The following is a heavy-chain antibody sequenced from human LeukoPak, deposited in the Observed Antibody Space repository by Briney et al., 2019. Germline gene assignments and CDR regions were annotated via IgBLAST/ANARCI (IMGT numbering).Heavy chain of an antibody. CDR1: GGSISSSSYY. D-gene: IGHD6-6*01. CDR2: IYYSGST. Sequence: KPSETLSLTCTVSGGSISSSSYYWGWIRQPPGKGLEWIGSIYYSGSTYYNPSLKSRVTISIDASKSQFSLNLYSVTAADTAVYYCARGGHIAAPNWYFDLWGRGTLVTVSS. V-gene: IGHV4-39*07. J-gene: IGHJ2*01. CDR3: ARGGHIAAPNWYFDL.